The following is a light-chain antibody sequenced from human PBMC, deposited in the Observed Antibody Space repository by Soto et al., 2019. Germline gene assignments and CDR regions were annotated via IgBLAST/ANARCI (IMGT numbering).Light chain of an antibody. CDR1: SSDVGAYYF. J-gene: IGLJ1*01. CDR3: SSYTSSSTRV. V-gene: IGLV2-14*03. CDR2: EVS. Sequence: QSALTQPASVSGSPGQSITISCTGTSSDVGAYYFVSWYQQHPDKAPKLMIYEVSNRPSGVSNRFSGSKSVNTATLTISGLQAEDEGDYYCSSYTSSSTRVFGTGTKVXVL.